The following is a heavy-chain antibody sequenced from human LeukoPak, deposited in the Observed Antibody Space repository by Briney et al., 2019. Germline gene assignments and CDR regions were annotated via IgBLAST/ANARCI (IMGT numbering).Heavy chain of an antibody. V-gene: IGHV1-18*01. CDR3: ARATGTWGHDGFDI. CDR2: ISGSSSNT. CDR1: GYAFMSHG. J-gene: IGHJ3*02. Sequence: ASVKVSCKAYGYAFMSHGISWVRQAPGQGLEWMGWISGSSSNTNYAQRLQGRVTMTTDTSTTTAYMELRSLRSDDTAVYYCARATGTWGHDGFDIWGQGTMVTVSS. D-gene: IGHD3-16*01.